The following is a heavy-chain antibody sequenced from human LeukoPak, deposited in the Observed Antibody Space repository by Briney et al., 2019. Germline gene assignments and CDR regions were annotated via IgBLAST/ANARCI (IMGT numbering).Heavy chain of an antibody. V-gene: IGHV4-59*01. CDR1: GGSLSSYY. J-gene: IGHJ5*02. CDR2: IYYSGST. D-gene: IGHD3-10*01. Sequence: SETLSLTCTVSGGSLSSYYWSWIRQPPGKGLEWIGYIYYSGSTNYNPSLKSRVTISVDTSKNQFSLKLSSVTAADTAVYYCARGQPYGSGSYRRVGWFDPWGQGTLVTVSS. CDR3: ARGQPYGSGSYRRVGWFDP.